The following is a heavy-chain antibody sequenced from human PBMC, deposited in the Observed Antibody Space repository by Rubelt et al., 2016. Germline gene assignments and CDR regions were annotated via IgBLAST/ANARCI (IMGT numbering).Heavy chain of an antibody. D-gene: IGHD6-6*01. V-gene: IGHV4-39*01. CDR2: IYYRGTT. J-gene: IGHJ4*02. CDR3: ARLSTVRQQLVRGY. CDR1: INNSSYF. Sequence: INNSSYFWGWIRQPPGKGLEWIGSIYYRGTTYYNPSFKSRVTMSVDTSKNQFSLRVNSVTAADTAVYYCARLSTVRQQLVRGYWGQGTLVTVSS.